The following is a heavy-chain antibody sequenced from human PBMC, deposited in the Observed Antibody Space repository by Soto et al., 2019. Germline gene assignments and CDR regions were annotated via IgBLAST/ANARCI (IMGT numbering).Heavy chain of an antibody. CDR2: IYRNDDK. Sequence: QITLKESGPTLVKPTQTLTLTCTFSGFSLSTTGEGVGWIRQPPGKALEWLAVIYRNDDKSYSPSLKSRLTISKDTSKKQVVLTMMNMAPVDTGTYYCAQVDDVAALFAYLGQGTLVTVSS. D-gene: IGHD6-6*01. CDR3: AQVDDVAALFAY. V-gene: IGHV2-5*01. CDR1: GFSLSTTGEG. J-gene: IGHJ4*02.